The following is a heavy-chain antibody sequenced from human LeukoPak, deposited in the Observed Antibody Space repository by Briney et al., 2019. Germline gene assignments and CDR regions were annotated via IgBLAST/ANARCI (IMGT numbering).Heavy chain of an antibody. J-gene: IGHJ4*02. D-gene: IGHD3-16*02. V-gene: IGHV3-53*01. CDR2: IYSGGST. CDR1: GFTVSSNY. CDR3: ARYDVWGSYRAFDY. Sequence: GGSLRLSCAASGFTVSSNYMSWVRQAPGKGLEWVSVIYSGGSTYYADSVKGRFTISGDNSKSTLYIQMNSLRAEDTAVYYCARYDVWGSYRAFDYWGQGTLVTVSS.